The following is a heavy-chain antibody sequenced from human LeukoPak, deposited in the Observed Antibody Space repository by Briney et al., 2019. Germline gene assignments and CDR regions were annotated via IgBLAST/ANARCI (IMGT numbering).Heavy chain of an antibody. D-gene: IGHD2-2*01. CDR1: GFTFGDYA. Sequence: PGGSLRLSCTASGFTFGDYAMSWVRQAPGKGLEWVGFIRSKAYGGTTEYAASEKGRFTISRDDSKSIAYLQMNSLKTEDTAVYYCTREGGYCSSTSCRYFDYWGQGTLVTVSS. CDR2: IRSKAYGGTT. CDR3: TREGGYCSSTSCRYFDY. V-gene: IGHV3-49*04. J-gene: IGHJ4*02.